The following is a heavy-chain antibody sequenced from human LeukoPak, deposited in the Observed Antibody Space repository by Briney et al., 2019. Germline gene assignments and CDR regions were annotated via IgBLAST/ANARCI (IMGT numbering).Heavy chain of an antibody. CDR3: ARDLRIRFWSGYHYYMDV. V-gene: IGHV1-69*05. J-gene: IGHJ6*03. Sequence: SVKVSCKASGGTFSSYAISWVRQAPGQGLEWMGGIIPIFGTANYAQKFQGRVTITTDESTSTAYMELSSLRSEDTAVYYCARDLRIRFWSGYHYYMDVWGKGTTVTVSS. CDR2: IIPIFGTA. CDR1: GGTFSSYA. D-gene: IGHD3-3*01.